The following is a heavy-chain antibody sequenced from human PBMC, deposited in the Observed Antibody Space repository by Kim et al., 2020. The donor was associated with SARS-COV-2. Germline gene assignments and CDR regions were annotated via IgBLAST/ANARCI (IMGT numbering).Heavy chain of an antibody. D-gene: IGHD6-6*01. CDR2: TYYRSKWYN. CDR1: GDSVSSNSAA. Sequence: SQTLSLTCAISGDSVSSNSAAWHWIRQSPSRGLEWLGRTYYRSKWYNDYAVSVKSRITINPDTSKNQLSLQLNSVTPEDTAVYYCVSEYGGSFLYYFDCWGQGTLVTVSP. V-gene: IGHV6-1*01. CDR3: VSEYGGSFLYYFDC. J-gene: IGHJ4*02.